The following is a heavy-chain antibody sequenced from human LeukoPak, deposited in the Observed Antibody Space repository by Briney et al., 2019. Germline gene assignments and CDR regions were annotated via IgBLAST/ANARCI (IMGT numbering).Heavy chain of an antibody. CDR2: THYMSKWKT. Sequence: SQTLSLTCAISGDSVSSNSAAWNWIRQSPSRGLEWLGRTHYMSKWKTEYGVSVESRIIINPDTSKNQFSLQLTSVTPEDTAVYYCARAAHGSHWFDPWGQGTLVTVSS. V-gene: IGHV6-1*01. J-gene: IGHJ5*02. CDR3: ARAAHGSHWFDP. CDR1: GDSVSSNSAA. D-gene: IGHD2-15*01.